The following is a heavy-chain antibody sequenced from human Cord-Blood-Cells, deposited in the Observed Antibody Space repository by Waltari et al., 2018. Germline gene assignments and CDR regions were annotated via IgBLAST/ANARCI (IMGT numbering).Heavy chain of an antibody. V-gene: IGHV1-8*01. D-gene: IGHD3-22*01. CDR2: MNPNSGNT. Sequence: QVQLVQSGAEVKKPGASVNVSCKASGYTFTSYDINWVRQATGHWLEWMGWMNPNSGNTGYAQKFQGRVTMTRNTSISTAYMELSSLRSEDTAVYYCARGASRFYYYDSSGYYYYWGQGTLVTVSS. CDR1: GYTFTSYD. CDR3: ARGASRFYYYDSSGYYYY. J-gene: IGHJ4*02.